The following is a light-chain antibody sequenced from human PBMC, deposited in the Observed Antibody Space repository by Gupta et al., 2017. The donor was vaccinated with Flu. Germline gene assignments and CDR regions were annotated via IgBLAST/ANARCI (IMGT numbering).Light chain of an antibody. CDR1: QRISSY. V-gene: IGKV1-39*01. CDR2: AAS. J-gene: IGKJ1*01. Sequence: PSSLSASVGDRVTITCRASQRISSYLNWYQQQPGKAPKLLIYAASSLQSGVPSRFSGSGSGTDFTLTISRLQPEDFATYSCQQRDSAPWTFGQGTQVVIK. CDR3: QQRDSAPWT.